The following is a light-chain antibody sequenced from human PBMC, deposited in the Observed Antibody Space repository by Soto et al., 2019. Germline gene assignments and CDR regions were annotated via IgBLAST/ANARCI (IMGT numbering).Light chain of an antibody. CDR3: QQSYSTPIT. CDR2: AAS. V-gene: IGKV3D-20*02. Sequence: EIVLTQSPATLSLSPGERATVSCGSSQSVSSSYFAWYKQRPGEVPRLLMSAASSRATGIPDRFSGSGSGTDFTLTISSLQPEDFATYYCQQSYSTPITFGQGTRLEIK. J-gene: IGKJ5*01. CDR1: QSVSSSY.